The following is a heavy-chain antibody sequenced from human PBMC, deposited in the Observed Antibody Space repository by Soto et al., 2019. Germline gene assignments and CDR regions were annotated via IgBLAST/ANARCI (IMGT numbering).Heavy chain of an antibody. D-gene: IGHD3-22*01. CDR1: GFTFSSYA. J-gene: IGHJ4*02. CDR3: ARRGDYYDSSGSYYFDY. Sequence: EVQLLESGGGLVQPGGSLRLSCAASGFTFSSYAMSWVRQAPGKGLEWVSAISGSGGSTYYADSVKGRFTISRDNSKNPLYLQMNSLRAADTAVYYCARRGDYYDSSGSYYFDYWGQGTMVTVSS. V-gene: IGHV3-23*01. CDR2: ISGSGGST.